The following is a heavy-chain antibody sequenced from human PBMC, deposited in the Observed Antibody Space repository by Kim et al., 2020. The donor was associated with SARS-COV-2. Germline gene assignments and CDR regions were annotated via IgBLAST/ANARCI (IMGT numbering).Heavy chain of an antibody. V-gene: IGHV4-59*08. J-gene: IGHJ6*02. D-gene: IGHD6-13*01. Sequence: KSRVTISVDTSKNQFSLKLSSVTAADTAVYYCARHSDRSSWHHYYYGMDVWGQGTTVTVSS. CDR3: ARHSDRSSWHHYYYGMDV.